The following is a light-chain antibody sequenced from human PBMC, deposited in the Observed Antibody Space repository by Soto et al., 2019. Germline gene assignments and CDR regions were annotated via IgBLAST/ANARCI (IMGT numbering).Light chain of an antibody. CDR3: SSYTSATTYV. CDR2: DVS. CDR1: SSDVGAYNY. Sequence: QSALTQPASVSGSPGQSITISCTGTSSDVGAYNYDSWYQQYPGEAPKVIIYDVSHRPAGVSNRFSGSKSCNTASLTISGLQTQDEADYYCSSYTSATTYVFGTGTKVTVL. V-gene: IGLV2-14*01. J-gene: IGLJ1*01.